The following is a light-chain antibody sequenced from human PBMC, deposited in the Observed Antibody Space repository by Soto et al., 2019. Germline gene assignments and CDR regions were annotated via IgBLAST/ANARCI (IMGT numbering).Light chain of an antibody. J-gene: IGKJ1*01. CDR1: QSISSW. Sequence: DLQMTQSPTTLSASVGDRVTITCRASQSISSWLAWYQQKPGKAPKLLIYDASSLESGVPSRFSGSGSGTEFTLTICSLQPDDFASYYCQQYNSYSQTFGQGTKVEIK. CDR3: QQYNSYSQT. CDR2: DAS. V-gene: IGKV1-5*01.